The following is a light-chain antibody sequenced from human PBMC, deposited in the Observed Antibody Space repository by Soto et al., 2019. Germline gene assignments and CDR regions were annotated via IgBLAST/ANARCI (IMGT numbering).Light chain of an antibody. CDR2: WAS. CDR3: HQYHSAPQT. Sequence: DIVMTQSPDSLAVSLGERATINCKSSQSVLYSPNNKNYLAWYQQKPGQPPKLLVYWASTRESGVPDRFSGSGSGTEFTLTITSLQAEDAAVYYCHQYHSAPQTVGQGTKVEIK. V-gene: IGKV4-1*01. CDR1: QSVLYSPNNKNY. J-gene: IGKJ1*01.